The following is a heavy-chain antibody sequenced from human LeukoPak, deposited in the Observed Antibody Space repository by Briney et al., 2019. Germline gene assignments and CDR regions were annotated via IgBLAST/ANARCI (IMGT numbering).Heavy chain of an antibody. CDR3: ARGRRCSSTSCYKHYYYYMDV. J-gene: IGHJ6*03. CDR1: GGSFSGYY. V-gene: IGHV4-34*01. CDR2: INHSGST. Sequence: SETLSLTCAVYGGSFSGYYGSWIRQPPGKGLEWIGEINHSGSTNYNPSLKSRVTISVDTSKNQFSLKLSSVTAADTAVYYCARGRRCSSTSCYKHYYYYMDVWGKGTTVTVSS. D-gene: IGHD2-2*02.